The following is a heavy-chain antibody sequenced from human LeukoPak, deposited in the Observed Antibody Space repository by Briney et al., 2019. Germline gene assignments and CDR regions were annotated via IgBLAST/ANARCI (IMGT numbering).Heavy chain of an antibody. CDR3: ARGATWIQLWLRAFDI. CDR2: ISYDGSNK. J-gene: IGHJ3*02. V-gene: IGHV3-30*04. Sequence: GRSLRLSCAASGFTFSSYAMHWVRQAPGKGLEWVAVISYDGSNKYYADSVKGRFTISRDNSKNTLYLQMNSLRAEDTAVYYCARGATWIQLWLRAFDIWGQGTMVTVSS. D-gene: IGHD5-18*01. CDR1: GFTFSSYA.